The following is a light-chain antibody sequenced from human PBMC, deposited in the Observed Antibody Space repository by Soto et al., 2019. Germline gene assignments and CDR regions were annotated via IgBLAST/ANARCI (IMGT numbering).Light chain of an antibody. J-gene: IGLJ2*01. CDR3: QSYDSNLSVI. CDR2: EVS. V-gene: IGLV2-14*01. CDR1: FSDVGGYNY. Sequence: QSVLTQPASVSGSPGQSITISCTGTFSDVGGYNYVSWYQQHPGKAPKLMIYEVSNRPSGVPDRFSGSQSGTSASLAITGLQAEDEADYYCQSYDSNLSVIFGGGTKLTVL.